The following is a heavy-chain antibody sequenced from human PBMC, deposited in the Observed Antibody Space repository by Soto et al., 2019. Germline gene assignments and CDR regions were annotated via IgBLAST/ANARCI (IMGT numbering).Heavy chain of an antibody. CDR1: GGTFGSQG. Sequence: GASVKVSCKASGGTFGSQGIAWVRQAPGQGLEWMGGFIAMLGTPTYAKKVQGRATISADESLTSSYLELRSLRSGDTGVYFCARGAMANFDYWGQGTVVTVSS. D-gene: IGHD5-18*01. V-gene: IGHV1-69*13. CDR3: ARGAMANFDY. J-gene: IGHJ4*02. CDR2: FIAMLGTP.